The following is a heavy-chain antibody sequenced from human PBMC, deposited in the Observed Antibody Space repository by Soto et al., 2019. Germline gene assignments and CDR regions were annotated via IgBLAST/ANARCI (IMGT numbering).Heavy chain of an antibody. CDR1: GGSISSSNW. D-gene: IGHD2-15*01. CDR2: MYHSGST. J-gene: IGHJ5*02. CDR3: ARAHCSGGSCYSVQHSLDP. Sequence: SETLSLTCAVSGGSISSSNWWSWVRQPPGKGLEWIGEMYHSGSTNHNPSLKSRVTISVDKSKNQFSLKLSSVTAADTAVYYCARAHCSGGSCYSVQHSLDPWGQGTLVT. V-gene: IGHV4-4*02.